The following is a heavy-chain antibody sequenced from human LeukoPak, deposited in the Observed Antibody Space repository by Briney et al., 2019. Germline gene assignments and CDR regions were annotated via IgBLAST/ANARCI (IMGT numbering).Heavy chain of an antibody. J-gene: IGHJ4*02. V-gene: IGHV2-70*11. CDR3: ARAYYYDSSGYYEDY. CDR1: GFSLSTSGMC. Sequence: SGPALVKPTPTLTLTCTFSGFSLSTSGMCVSWIRQPPGKALEWLSRIDWDDDKYYSTSLKTRLTISKDTSKNQVVLTMTNMDPVDTATYYCARAYYYDSSGYYEDYWGQGTLVTVSS. CDR2: IDWDDDK. D-gene: IGHD3-22*01.